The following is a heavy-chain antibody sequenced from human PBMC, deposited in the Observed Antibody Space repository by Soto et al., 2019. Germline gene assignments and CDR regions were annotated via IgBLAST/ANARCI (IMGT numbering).Heavy chain of an antibody. CDR3: ARDGGIAAAPYGMDV. Sequence: QVQLVQSGAEVKKPGSSVKVSCKAPGGTFSSYAISWGRQAPGQWLEWMGGIIPIFGTANYAQKFQGRVTITADESTSTDYMELSSLRSEDTAVYYCARDGGIAAAPYGMDVWGQGTTVTVSS. D-gene: IGHD6-13*01. J-gene: IGHJ6*02. CDR2: IIPIFGTA. CDR1: GGTFSSYA. V-gene: IGHV1-69*01.